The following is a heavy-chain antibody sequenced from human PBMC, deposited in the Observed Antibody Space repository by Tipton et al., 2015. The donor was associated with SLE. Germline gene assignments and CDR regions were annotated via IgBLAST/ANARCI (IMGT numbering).Heavy chain of an antibody. CDR3: ARADYYYGMDV. CDR2: IYTSGST. CDR1: GGSISSSSYY. Sequence: TLSLTCTVSGGSISSSSYYWSWIRQPAGKGLEWIGYIYTSGSTNYNPSLKSRVTISVDTSKNQFSLKLSSVTAADTAVYYCARADYYYGMDVWGQGTTVTVSS. J-gene: IGHJ6*02. V-gene: IGHV4-61*09.